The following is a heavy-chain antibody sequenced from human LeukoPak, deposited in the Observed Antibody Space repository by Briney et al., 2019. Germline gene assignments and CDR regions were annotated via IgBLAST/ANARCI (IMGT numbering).Heavy chain of an antibody. Sequence: GASVKVSCKASGYTFTGYYMHWLRQAPGQGLEWMGRINPNSGGTNYAQKFQGRVTMTRDTSISTAYMELSRLRSDDTAVYYCASTGIAAAGTEGRLYDYWGQGTLVTVSS. CDR2: INPNSGGT. CDR1: GYTFTGYY. V-gene: IGHV1-2*06. D-gene: IGHD6-13*01. CDR3: ASTGIAAAGTEGRLYDY. J-gene: IGHJ4*02.